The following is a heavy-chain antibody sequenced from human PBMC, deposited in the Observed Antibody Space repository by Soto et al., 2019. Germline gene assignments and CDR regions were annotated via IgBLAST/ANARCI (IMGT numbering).Heavy chain of an antibody. J-gene: IGHJ5*02. V-gene: IGHV4-31*03. D-gene: IGHD6-13*01. CDR1: GASINSGGFY. Sequence: QVHLQESGPGLVKSSQTLSLTCSVSGASINSGGFYWSWVRQFPGNGLEWMGYIDYRGRTLYNPSLLIRATISRDTSKNHFSLEEQSVTAADTAVFFCARVSAAGTRWFDPWGQGTLVTVSS. CDR2: IDYRGRT. CDR3: ARVSAAGTRWFDP.